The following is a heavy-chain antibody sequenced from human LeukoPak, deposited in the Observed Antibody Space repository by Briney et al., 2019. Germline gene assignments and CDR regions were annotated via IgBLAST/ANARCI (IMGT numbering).Heavy chain of an antibody. CDR2: IKEDGSQK. D-gene: IGHD6-13*01. J-gene: IGHJ4*02. CDR1: GFTFSNYW. V-gene: IGHV3-7*01. CDR3: ARIGYRSSSLDY. Sequence: GGSLRLSCAASGFTFSNYWMTWVRQAPGKGLEWVANIKEDGSQKYDVDSVKGRLTISRDNAKNSVYLQVNSLRVEDTAVYYCARIGYRSSSLDYWGQGIPVTVSS.